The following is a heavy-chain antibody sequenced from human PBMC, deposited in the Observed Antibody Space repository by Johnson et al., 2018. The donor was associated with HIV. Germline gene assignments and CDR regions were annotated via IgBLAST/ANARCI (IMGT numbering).Heavy chain of an antibody. CDR3: ARGDDSSAWGAFDI. J-gene: IGHJ3*02. Sequence: VQLVESGGGLVKPGESLRLSCEAPGFTFSNVWMHWVRQAPGRGLEWVGRIKSKREGGAIDYAAPVKGRFTISRDNSKNTLYLQMNSLRAEDTAVYYCARGDDSSAWGAFDIWGQGTMVIVSS. D-gene: IGHD3-22*01. V-gene: IGHV3-15*01. CDR2: IKSKREGGAI. CDR1: GFTFSNVW.